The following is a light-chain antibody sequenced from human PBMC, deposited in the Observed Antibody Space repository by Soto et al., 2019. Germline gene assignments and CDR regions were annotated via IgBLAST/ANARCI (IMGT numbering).Light chain of an antibody. CDR2: KAS. V-gene: IGKV1-5*03. Sequence: DIHMTPAPSTPSGSVGDRGTLSCPASQTISSWLAWYTQKPGKAPKLLIYKASTLKSGVPSRLSGSGSGKEFTLTISSLQPDDFATYYGQHYNSYSEAFGQGTKVDIK. J-gene: IGKJ1*01. CDR1: QTISSW. CDR3: QHYNSYSEA.